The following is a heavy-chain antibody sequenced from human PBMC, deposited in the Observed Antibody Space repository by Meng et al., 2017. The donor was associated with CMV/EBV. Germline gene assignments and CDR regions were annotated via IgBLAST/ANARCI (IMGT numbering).Heavy chain of an antibody. D-gene: IGHD1-20*01. V-gene: IGHV3-48*03. CDR2: ISSSGSTI. J-gene: IGHJ6*02. Sequence: GESLKISCAASGFTFSSYEMNWVRQAPGKGLEWVSYISSSGSTIYYADSVKGRFTISRDNAKNTLYLQMNSLRAEDTAVYYCARVHLYNWNYYGMDVWGQGTTVTVSS. CDR3: ARVHLYNWNYYGMDV. CDR1: GFTFSSYE.